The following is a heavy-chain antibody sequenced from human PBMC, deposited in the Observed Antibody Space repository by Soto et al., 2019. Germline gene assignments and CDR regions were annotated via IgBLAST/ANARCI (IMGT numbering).Heavy chain of an antibody. D-gene: IGHD3-9*01. CDR3: ARGGLDVLRYFDWSPSWFDP. CDR2: INHSGST. J-gene: IGHJ5*02. CDR1: GGSFSGYY. V-gene: IGHV4-34*01. Sequence: SETLSLTCAVDGGSFSGYYWSWIRQPPGKGLEWIGEINHSGSTNYNPSLKSRVTISVDTSKNQFSLKLSSVTAADTAVYYCARGGLDVLRYFDWSPSWFDPWGQGTLVTVSS.